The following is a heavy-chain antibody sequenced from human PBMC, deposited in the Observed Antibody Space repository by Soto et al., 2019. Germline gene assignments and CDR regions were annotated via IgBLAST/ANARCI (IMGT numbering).Heavy chain of an antibody. J-gene: IGHJ4*02. D-gene: IGHD3-10*01. CDR3: ARFYGSGSFPYDY. V-gene: IGHV1-18*01. Sequence: QVQVVQSGAEVKEPGASVEVACKASGYTFTTYGISWVRQAPGQGVEWIGWINAYTGNTNYAQKVQGRVTMTTDTSTSTAYMELRSLRSDDTAVYYCARFYGSGSFPYDYWGQGTLVTVSS. CDR1: GYTFTTYG. CDR2: INAYTGNT.